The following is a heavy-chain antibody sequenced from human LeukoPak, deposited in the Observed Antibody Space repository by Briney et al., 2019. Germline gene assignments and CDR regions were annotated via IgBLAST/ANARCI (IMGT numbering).Heavy chain of an antibody. D-gene: IGHD2-2*01. CDR2: IKSKTDGGTT. J-gene: IGHJ6*03. CDR1: GFTFSNAW. CDR3: ARGLGYCSSTSCSRYMDV. Sequence: GGSLRLSCAASGFTFSNAWMSWVRQAPGKGLEWVGRIKSKTDGGTTDYAAPVKGRFTISRDDSKNTLYLQMNSLRAEDTAVYYCARGLGYCSSTSCSRYMDVWGKGTTVTVSS. V-gene: IGHV3-15*01.